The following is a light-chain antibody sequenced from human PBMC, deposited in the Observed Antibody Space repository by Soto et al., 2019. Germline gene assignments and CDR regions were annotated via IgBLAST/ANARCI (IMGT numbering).Light chain of an antibody. J-gene: IGKJ1*01. Sequence: EIVLTQSPGSLSLSPGQRATLSCRASQSVDTTFFAWYQKKPCQAPRLLIYDASKRATGIPDRFSGSGSGTDFTLVISSLEPEDSAVYYFQQYMSSVTFGPGNKVEIK. CDR1: QSVDTTF. CDR3: QQYMSSVT. V-gene: IGKV3-20*01. CDR2: DAS.